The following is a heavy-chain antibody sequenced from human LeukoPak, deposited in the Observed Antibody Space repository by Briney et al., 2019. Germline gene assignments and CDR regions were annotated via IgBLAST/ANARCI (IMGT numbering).Heavy chain of an antibody. J-gene: IGHJ4*02. Sequence: RTGGSLRLSCLASGFTFADYGLGWVRQAPGMGLEWVAFTRSKLYGGAPEYDASVRGRFSVSREDSTSIAYLQMNSLKTEDTAVYYCARGRTVTGAKYYFDYWSQGTLVTASP. CDR1: GFTFADYG. D-gene: IGHD3/OR15-3a*01. CDR3: ARGRTVTGAKYYFDY. V-gene: IGHV3-49*04. CDR2: TRSKLYGGAP.